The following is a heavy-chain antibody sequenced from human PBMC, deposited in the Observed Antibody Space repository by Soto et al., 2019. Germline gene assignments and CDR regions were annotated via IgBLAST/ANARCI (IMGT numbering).Heavy chain of an antibody. V-gene: IGHV6-1*01. D-gene: IGHD3-22*01. CDR3: ASGYYYDSSGYDSRPSFDY. J-gene: IGHJ4*02. CDR2: TYYRSKWYN. CDR1: GDSVSSNSAA. Sequence: SQTLSLTCSISGDSVSSNSAAWNWIRQSPSRGLEWLGRTYYRSKWYNDYAVSVKSRITINPDTSKNQFSLKLSSVTAADTAVYYWASGYYYDSSGYDSRPSFDYWGQGTLVTVSS.